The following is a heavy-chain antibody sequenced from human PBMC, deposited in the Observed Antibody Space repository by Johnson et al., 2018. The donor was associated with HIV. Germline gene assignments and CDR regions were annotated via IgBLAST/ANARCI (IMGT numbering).Heavy chain of an antibody. CDR2: IGTAGDT. J-gene: IGHJ3*01. D-gene: IGHD3-16*01. CDR3: AKDGGRWSYSFDV. Sequence: VQLVESGGGLVQPGRSLRLSCAASGFTVSSNYMSWVRQAPGKGLEWVSAIGTAGDTYYPGSVKGRFTISRENAKNSLYLQMNSLRGEDTAMYYCAKDGGRWSYSFDVWGQGTMVSVSS. CDR1: GFTVSSNY. V-gene: IGHV3-13*01.